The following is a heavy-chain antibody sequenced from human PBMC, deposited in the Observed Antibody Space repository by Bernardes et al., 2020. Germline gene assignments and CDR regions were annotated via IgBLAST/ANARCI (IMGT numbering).Heavy chain of an antibody. CDR2: IYYSGST. CDR3: ASSIQGVRTDYYGMDV. Sequence: SETLSLTCTVSGGSISSSSYYWGWIRQPPGKGLEWIGSIYYSGSTYYNPSLKSRVTISVDTSKNQFSLKLSSVTAADTAVYYCASSIQGVRTDYYGMDVWGQGTTVTVSS. CDR1: GGSISSSSYY. J-gene: IGHJ6*02. V-gene: IGHV4-39*07. D-gene: IGHD3-10*01.